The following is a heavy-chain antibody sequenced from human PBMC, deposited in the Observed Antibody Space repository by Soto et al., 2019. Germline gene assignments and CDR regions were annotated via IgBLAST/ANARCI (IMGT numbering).Heavy chain of an antibody. Sequence: EVQLLESGGGLVQPGGALRLSCAASGFTFSSYAMSWVRQAPGKGLEWVSGISVSGGSAYYTASVEGRFTISRDNSKNTLYLQMNSLRAEDTALYYCATQIRYGGGTRCYWGQGTLVTVSS. D-gene: IGHD2-2*01. CDR2: ISVSGGSA. CDR3: ATQIRYGGGTRCY. J-gene: IGHJ4*02. CDR1: GFTFSSYA. V-gene: IGHV3-23*01.